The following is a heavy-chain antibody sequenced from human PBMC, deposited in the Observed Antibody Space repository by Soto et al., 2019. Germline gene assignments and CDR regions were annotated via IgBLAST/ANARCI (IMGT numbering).Heavy chain of an antibody. CDR2: ISSSSSYI. V-gene: IGHV3-21*01. J-gene: IGHJ4*02. CDR3: ARDGESYGYYFDY. CDR1: GFTFSSYS. Sequence: GGSLRLSCAASGFTFSSYSMNWVRQAPGKGLEWVSSISSSSSYIYYADSVKGRFTISRDNAKNSLYLQMNSLRAEDTAVYYCARDGESYGYYFDYWGQGTLVTVSS. D-gene: IGHD7-27*01.